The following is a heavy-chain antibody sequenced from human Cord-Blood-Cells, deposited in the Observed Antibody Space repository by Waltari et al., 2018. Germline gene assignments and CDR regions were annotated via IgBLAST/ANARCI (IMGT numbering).Heavy chain of an antibody. Sequence: QLQLQESGPGLVKPSETLSLTCTVSGGSISSSSYYWGWIRQPPGQGLEWIGSIYYSGSTTYTPALKSRVTIAVDTSKNQFSLRRSSVTAADTAVYYCATMLYYDILTGYFDYWGQGTLVTVSS. V-gene: IGHV4-39*01. CDR2: IYYSGST. J-gene: IGHJ4*02. CDR3: ATMLYYDILTGYFDY. CDR1: GGSISSSSYY. D-gene: IGHD3-9*01.